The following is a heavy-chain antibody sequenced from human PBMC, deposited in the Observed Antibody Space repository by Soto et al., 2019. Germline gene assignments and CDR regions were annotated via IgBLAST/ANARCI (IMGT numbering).Heavy chain of an antibody. J-gene: IGHJ4*02. CDR3: AKIRDGDIYDY. CDR1: GFTFSDHY. CDR2: SRNKANSYST. Sequence: PGGSLRLSCAASGFTFSDHYIDWVRQAPGKGLEWVGRSRNKANSYSTEYAVSVKGRFTISRDESKNSLFLQMNSLQSDDTAVYYCAKIRDGDIYDYWGQGTLVTVSS. D-gene: IGHD3-3*02. V-gene: IGHV3-72*01.